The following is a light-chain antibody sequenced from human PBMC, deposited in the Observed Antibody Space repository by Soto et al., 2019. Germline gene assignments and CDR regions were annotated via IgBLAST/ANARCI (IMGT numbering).Light chain of an antibody. CDR2: EVS. V-gene: IGLV2-14*01. CDR1: SSDIGAFNY. J-gene: IGLJ2*01. CDR3: SSYTSSSTLVV. Sequence: QSVLTQPASVSGSPGQSITLSCTGTSSDIGAFNYVSWYQQHPGKTPKLIICEVSNRPSGVSNRFSGSKSGNTASLTISGLQAEDEADYYCSSYTSSSTLVVFGGGTKVTVL.